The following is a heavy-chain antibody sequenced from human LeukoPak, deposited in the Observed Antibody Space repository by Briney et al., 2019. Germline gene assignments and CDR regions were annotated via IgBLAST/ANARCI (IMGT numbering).Heavy chain of an antibody. D-gene: IGHD3-10*01. V-gene: IGHV1-69*05. CDR1: GGTFNSHV. CDR2: IIPVFGTA. Sequence: SVKVSCKASGGTFNSHVISWVRQAPGQGLEWMGGIIPVFGTANYAQKFQGRVTITTDESTTTAYMEMSSLRSEDTAVYYCARGDYYGSESYWHTKWFDPWAREPWSPSPQ. J-gene: IGHJ5*02. CDR3: ARGDYYGSESYWHTKWFDP.